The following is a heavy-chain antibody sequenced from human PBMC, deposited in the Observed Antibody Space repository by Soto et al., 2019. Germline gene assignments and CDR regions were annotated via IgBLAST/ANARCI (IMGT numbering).Heavy chain of an antibody. V-gene: IGHV1-46*01. J-gene: IGHJ4*02. CDR3: ARGGHVVVVTAALDY. D-gene: IGHD2-21*02. CDR1: GDTFTDYY. CDR2: VNPSGGHT. Sequence: QVQLVQSGAEVKKPGASVKVSCKASGDTFTDYYIHWVRQAPGQGLEWMGTVNPSGGHTTYAQHFLGRMTMTRDTSPSTIYMWLTSLTSEDTAVYYCARGGHVVVVTAALDYWGQGTLVTVSS.